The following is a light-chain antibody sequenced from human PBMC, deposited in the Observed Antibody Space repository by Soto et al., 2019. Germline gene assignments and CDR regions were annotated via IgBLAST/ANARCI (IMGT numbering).Light chain of an antibody. J-gene: IGKJ1*01. Sequence: IQMTQSPSTLSASLGDRVTITCRASQSISSWLAWYQQKPGKAPKLLIYDASSLESGVPSRFSGSGSGTEFTLTISSLQPDDFATYYCQHYNIYWTFGQGTKVDIK. CDR2: DAS. CDR3: QHYNIYWT. CDR1: QSISSW. V-gene: IGKV1-5*01.